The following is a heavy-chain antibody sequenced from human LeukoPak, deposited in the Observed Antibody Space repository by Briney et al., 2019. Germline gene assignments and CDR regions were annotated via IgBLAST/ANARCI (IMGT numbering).Heavy chain of an antibody. CDR3: ARAKKSYSGYDLSYFDY. D-gene: IGHD5-12*01. J-gene: IGHJ4*02. V-gene: IGHV1-69*13. CDR2: IIPIFGTA. CDR1: GGTFSSYA. Sequence: ASVKVSCKASGGTFSSYAISWVRQAPGQGLEWMGGIIPIFGTANYAQKFQGRVTITADESTSTAYMELSSLRSEDTAVYYSARAKKSYSGYDLSYFDYWGQGTLVTVSS.